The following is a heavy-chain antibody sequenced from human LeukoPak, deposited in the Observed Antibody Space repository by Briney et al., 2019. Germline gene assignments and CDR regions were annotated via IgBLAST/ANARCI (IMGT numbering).Heavy chain of an antibody. J-gene: IGHJ4*02. D-gene: IGHD2-15*01. CDR1: GFIVSSDY. V-gene: IGHV3-53*01. Sequence: GGSLRLSCAASGFIVSSDYISWVRQTPGKGLEWVSVIYSGGSTFYADSVKGRFTISRDNSKNTVYLQMNSLRGEDTAVFYCASGGKYCIGGACYGDWGQGTPVTVSS. CDR3: ASGGKYCIGGACYGD. CDR2: IYSGGST.